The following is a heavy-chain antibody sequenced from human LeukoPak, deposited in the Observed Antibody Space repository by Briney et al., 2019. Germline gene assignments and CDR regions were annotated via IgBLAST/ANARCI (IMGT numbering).Heavy chain of an antibody. J-gene: IGHJ4*02. CDR2: IYYSAGT. CDR3: ARVSSGRTADFDY. Sequence: PSELLSLTCTVAGGSISSYYWSWIRQPPGKGLEWIGYIYYSAGTNYNPSLKSRATISVDTSKNQCSLKLRYVTAPDTAVYSCARVSSGRTADFDYWGQGTWSPVSS. CDR1: GGSISSYY. V-gene: IGHV4-59*01. D-gene: IGHD6-19*01.